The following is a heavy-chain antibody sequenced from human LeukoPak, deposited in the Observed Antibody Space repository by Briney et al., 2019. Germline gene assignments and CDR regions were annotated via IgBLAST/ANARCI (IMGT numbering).Heavy chain of an antibody. CDR3: AELGITMIGGV. Sequence: GGSLRLSCAASGFTFSSYAMSWVRQAPGKGLEWVSDINGSGGSTYYADSVKGRFTISRDNSKNTLYLQMNSLRAEDTAVHYCAELGITMIGGVWGKGTTVTISS. D-gene: IGHD3-10*02. J-gene: IGHJ6*04. V-gene: IGHV3-23*01. CDR1: GFTFSSYA. CDR2: INGSGGST.